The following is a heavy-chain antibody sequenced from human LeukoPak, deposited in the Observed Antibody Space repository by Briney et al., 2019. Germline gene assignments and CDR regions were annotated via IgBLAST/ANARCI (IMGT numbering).Heavy chain of an antibody. CDR2: IKQDGSDI. CDR1: GFTFSSYW. Sequence: GGSLRLSCAASGFTFSSYWMTWVRQAPGKGLEWVANIKQDGSDIYYVDSVKGRFTISRDNAKNSLYLQMNSLRAEDTAVYYCARVGGWLHYDYWGQGTLVTVSS. CDR3: ARVGGWLHYDY. V-gene: IGHV3-7*05. D-gene: IGHD6-19*01. J-gene: IGHJ4*02.